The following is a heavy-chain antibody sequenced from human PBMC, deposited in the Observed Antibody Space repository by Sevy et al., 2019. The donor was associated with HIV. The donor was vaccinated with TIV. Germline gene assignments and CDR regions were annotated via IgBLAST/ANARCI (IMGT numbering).Heavy chain of an antibody. CDR3: ARVWWPYTLFFDY. Sequence: GGSLRLSCTASGFTFSSYGMHWVRQAPGKGLEWVAVVWDDGSNKYYVDSVKDRFTISRDNSKNILYLQMNSLRAEDTAVYYCARVWWPYTLFFDYWGQGTLVTVSS. V-gene: IGHV3-33*01. CDR1: GFTFSSYG. CDR2: VWDDGSNK. J-gene: IGHJ4*02. D-gene: IGHD2-8*02.